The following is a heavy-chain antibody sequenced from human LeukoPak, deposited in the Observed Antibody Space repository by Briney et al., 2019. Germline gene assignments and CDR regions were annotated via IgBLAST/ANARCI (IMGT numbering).Heavy chain of an antibody. CDR2: IYYSGST. CDR3: ATYSGYDYSVDY. V-gene: IGHV4-59*06. J-gene: IGHJ4*02. Sequence: SETLSLTCAVYGGSFSGYYWSWVRQPPGKGLEWIGYIYYSGSTYYNPSLKSRVTISVDTSKNQFSLKLSSVTAADTAVYYCATYSGYDYSVDYWGQGTLVTVSS. D-gene: IGHD5-12*01. CDR1: GGSFSGYY.